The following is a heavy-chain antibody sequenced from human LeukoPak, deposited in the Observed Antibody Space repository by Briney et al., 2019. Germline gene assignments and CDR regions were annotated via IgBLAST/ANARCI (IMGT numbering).Heavy chain of an antibody. J-gene: IGHJ3*02. CDR1: GFTFSSYG. V-gene: IGHV3-30*02. CDR2: IRYDGSNK. D-gene: IGHD1-26*01. CDR3: AKDHGGSYFNDAFDI. Sequence: PGGSLRLSCAASGFTFSSYGMHWVRQAPGKGLEWVAFIRYDGSNKYYADSVKGRFTISRDNSKNTLYLQMNSLRAEDTAVYYCAKDHGGSYFNDAFDIWGQGTMVTVSS.